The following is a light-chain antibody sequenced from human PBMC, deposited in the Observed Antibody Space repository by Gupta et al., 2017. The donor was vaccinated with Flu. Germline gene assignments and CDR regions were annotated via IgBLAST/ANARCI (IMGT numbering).Light chain of an antibody. CDR1: QSVLYSSNNKNY. CDR2: WGS. V-gene: IGKV4-1*01. CDR3: QQDDRTPLT. Sequence: DFVMTQSPDSLAVSLGERATMNCKSSQSVLYSSNNKNYLAWYQQKPGQPPKLLIYWGSTRESGVPDRFSGSGSETEFTLTISSLQAEDVAVYYCQQDDRTPLTFGGGTQVEIK. J-gene: IGKJ4*01.